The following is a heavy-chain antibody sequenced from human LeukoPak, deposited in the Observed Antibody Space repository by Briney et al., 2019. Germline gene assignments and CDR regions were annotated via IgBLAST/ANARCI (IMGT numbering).Heavy chain of an antibody. CDR2: IYYSGST. V-gene: IGHV4-59*08. Sequence: PSETLSLTCTVSGGSISSYYWYWIRQPPGKGLEWIGYIYYSGSTNYNPSLKSRVTISVDTSRNQFSLKLSSVTAADTAVYYCARSRTRGGVTYYYYGMDVWGQGTTVTVSS. D-gene: IGHD1-26*01. J-gene: IGHJ6*02. CDR3: ARSRTRGGVTYYYYGMDV. CDR1: GGSISSYY.